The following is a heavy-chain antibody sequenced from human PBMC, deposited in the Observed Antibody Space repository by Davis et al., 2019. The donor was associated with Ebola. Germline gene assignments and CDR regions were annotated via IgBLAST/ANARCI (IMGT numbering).Heavy chain of an antibody. CDR3: ATQYSNGWFDP. CDR2: INHSGST. D-gene: IGHD4-11*01. J-gene: IGHJ5*02. V-gene: IGHV4-34*01. CDR1: GGSFSGYY. Sequence: SETLSLTCPVYGGSFSGYYWSWLRQPPGKGLEWIGEINHSGSTNNNPSLKSRVTTSVDTSKNQFSLKLSSVTAADTAVYYCATQYSNGWFDPWGQGTLVTVSS.